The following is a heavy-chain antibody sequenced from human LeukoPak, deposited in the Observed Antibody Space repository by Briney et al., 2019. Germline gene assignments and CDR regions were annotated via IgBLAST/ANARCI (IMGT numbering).Heavy chain of an antibody. Sequence: GGSLRLSCAASGFTFSSYSMNWVRQAPGKGLEWVSSISSSSSYIYYADSVKGRFTISRDNAKNSLYLQMNSLRAEDTAVYYCARDRDGDYDSSGYYFDAFDIWGQGTMVTVSS. D-gene: IGHD3-22*01. CDR1: GFTFSSYS. V-gene: IGHV3-21*01. CDR2: ISSSSSYI. CDR3: ARDRDGDYDSSGYYFDAFDI. J-gene: IGHJ3*02.